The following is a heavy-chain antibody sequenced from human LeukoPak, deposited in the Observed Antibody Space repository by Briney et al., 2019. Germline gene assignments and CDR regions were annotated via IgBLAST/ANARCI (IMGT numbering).Heavy chain of an antibody. CDR2: ISAYNGNT. V-gene: IGHV1-18*01. Sequence: ASVKVSCKASGGTFSSYAISWLRQAPGQGLEWMGWISAYNGNTNYAQKLQVRVTMTTDTSTSTAYMELRSLRSDDTAVYYCARGYCSSTSCYRVDSFRPRLDYWGQGTLVTVSS. CDR1: GGTFSSYA. D-gene: IGHD2-2*01. CDR3: ARGYCSSTSCYRVDSFRPRLDY. J-gene: IGHJ4*02.